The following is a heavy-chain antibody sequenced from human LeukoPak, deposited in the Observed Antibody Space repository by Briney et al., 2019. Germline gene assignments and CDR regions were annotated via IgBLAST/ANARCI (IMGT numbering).Heavy chain of an antibody. CDR2: ISAYNGNT. J-gene: IGHJ4*02. V-gene: IGHV1-18*01. Sequence: ASVKVSCKASGYTFTIYGISWVRQAPGQGLEWMGWISAYNGNTNYAQKLQGRVTMTTDTSTSTAYMELRSLRSDDTAVYYCARVLGSARMVYALYFDYWGQGTLVTVSS. CDR3: ARVLGSARMVYALYFDY. D-gene: IGHD2-8*01. CDR1: GYTFTIYG.